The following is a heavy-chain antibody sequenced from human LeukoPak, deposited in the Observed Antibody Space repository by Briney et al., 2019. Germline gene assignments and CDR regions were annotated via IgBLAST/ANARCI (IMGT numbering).Heavy chain of an antibody. D-gene: IGHD5-18*01. V-gene: IGHV7-4-1*02. J-gene: IGHJ4*02. CDR1: AYSFTTYP. CDR2: INTDTGNP. Sequence: ASVKVSYKASAYSFTTYPINWLRQAPGQGLDWMGWINTDTGNPTYAQGFSGRFVFSLDTSVSTAYLQISNLEAEDTGVYYCARILRLGTSLVTIAYWGQGTLVTVSS. CDR3: ARILRLGTSLVTIAY.